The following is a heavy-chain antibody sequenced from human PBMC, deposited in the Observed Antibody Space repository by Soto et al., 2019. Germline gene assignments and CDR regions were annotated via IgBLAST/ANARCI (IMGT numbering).Heavy chain of an antibody. V-gene: IGHV1-3*01. Sequence: ASVKVSCKASGYTFTSYAMHWVRQAPGQRLEWMGWINAGNGNTKYSQKFQGRVTITRDTSASTAYMELSSLRSEDTAVYYCARDGSAPVLRFLEWLLGSYLDYWGQGTLVTVSS. CDR1: GYTFTSYA. CDR2: INAGNGNT. J-gene: IGHJ4*02. CDR3: ARDGSAPVLRFLEWLLGSYLDY. D-gene: IGHD3-3*01.